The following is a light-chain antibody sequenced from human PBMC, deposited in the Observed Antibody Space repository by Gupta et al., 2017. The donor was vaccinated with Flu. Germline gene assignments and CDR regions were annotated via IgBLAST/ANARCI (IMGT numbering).Light chain of an antibody. J-gene: IGKJ4*01. CDR2: GAS. V-gene: IGKV3-15*01. CDR1: QSVGSN. CDR3: QRYDNWPLT. Sequence: EMLLTQSPATLSVSPGEVATLACRASQSVGSNLAWYQQKPGQAPRLLIFGASTRATGIPARFSGGGSGTDYTLTITSLQPEDFAVYYCQRYDNWPLTFGGGTKVEIK.